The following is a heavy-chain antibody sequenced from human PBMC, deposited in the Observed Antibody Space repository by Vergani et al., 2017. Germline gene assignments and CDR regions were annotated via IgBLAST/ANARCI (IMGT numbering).Heavy chain of an antibody. CDR2: IIPIFGTA. CDR1: GGTFSSYA. Sequence: QVQLVQSGAEVKKPGSSVKVSCKASGGTFSSYAISWVRQAPGQGLEWMGGIIPIFGTANYAQKFQGRVTITADDSTSTAYMELSSLRSEDTAVYYCARAPIAAAGSTAYYMDVWGKGTTVTVSS. CDR3: ARAPIAAAGSTAYYMDV. J-gene: IGHJ6*03. D-gene: IGHD6-13*01. V-gene: IGHV1-69*01.